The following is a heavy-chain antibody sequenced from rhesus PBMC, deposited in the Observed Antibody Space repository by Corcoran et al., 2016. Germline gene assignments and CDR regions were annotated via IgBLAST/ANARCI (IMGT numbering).Heavy chain of an antibody. J-gene: IGHJ4*01. CDR1: GGSISGYYL. V-gene: IGHV4S7*01. D-gene: IGHD6-43*01. Sequence: QVQLQESGPGVVKPSETLSLTCAVSGGSISGYYLWSWIRQPPGKGLEWIGYIYGGSGSTSYNPSLKSRVIISIDTSKNQFSLKLSSVTAADTAVYYCARDRGYSSSYYFDYWGQGVLVTVSS. CDR2: IYGGSGST. CDR3: ARDRGYSSSYYFDY.